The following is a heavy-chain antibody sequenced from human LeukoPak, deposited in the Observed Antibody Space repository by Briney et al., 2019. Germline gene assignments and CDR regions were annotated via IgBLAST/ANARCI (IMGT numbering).Heavy chain of an antibody. D-gene: IGHD2-2*01. CDR2: ISYDGSNK. CDR1: GFTFSSYA. Sequence: GRSLRLSCAVSGFTFSSYAMHWVRQAPGKGLEWVAVISYDGSNKYYADSVKGRFTISRDNSKNTLYLQMNSLRAEDTAVYYCARPLRYCSSTSCYYFDYWGQGTLVTVSS. CDR3: ARPLRYCSSTSCYYFDY. V-gene: IGHV3-30*04. J-gene: IGHJ4*02.